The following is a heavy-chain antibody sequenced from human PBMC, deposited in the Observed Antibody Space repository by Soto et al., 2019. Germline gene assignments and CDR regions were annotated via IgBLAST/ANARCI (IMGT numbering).Heavy chain of an antibody. CDR2: TDYSGST. V-gene: IGHV4-31*02. D-gene: IGHD4-17*01. CDR3: ARAIAVTTPWFDP. J-gene: IGHJ5*02. CDR1: GGSISSGDYY. Sequence: LCGGSISSGDYYWSWIRQQPGKDLEWIGFTDYSGSTYYNPSLRSRVTISVDTSKNQFSLSLNSVTAADSAVYYCARAIAVTTPWFDPWGQGTLVTVSS.